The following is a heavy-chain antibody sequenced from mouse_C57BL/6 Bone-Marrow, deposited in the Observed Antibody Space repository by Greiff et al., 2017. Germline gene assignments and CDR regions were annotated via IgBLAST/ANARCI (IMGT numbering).Heavy chain of an antibody. Sequence: DVQLQESGAELVKPGASVKLSCTASGFNIKDYYMHWVKQRTEQGLGWIGRIDPEDGETKYAPKFQGKATITADTSSNTGYLQLSSLPSEDTAVYDCAKGGDYDGGPWFAYWGQGTLVTVSA. J-gene: IGHJ3*01. CDR3: AKGGDYDGGPWFAY. V-gene: IGHV14-2*01. CDR2: IDPEDGET. D-gene: IGHD2-4*01. CDR1: GFNIKDYY.